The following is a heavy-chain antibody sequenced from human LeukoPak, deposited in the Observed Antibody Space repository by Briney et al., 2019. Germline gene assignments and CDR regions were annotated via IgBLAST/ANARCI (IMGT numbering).Heavy chain of an antibody. CDR1: GYTFTGYY. J-gene: IGHJ4*02. D-gene: IGHD3-22*01. CDR3: ARGGYYYDSSGSQVDY. CDR2: INPNSGGT. Sequence: ASVTVSCKASGYTFTGYYMHWVRQAPGHGLEWMGWINPNSGGTNYAQKFQGRVTMTRDTSISTAYMELSRLRSEDTAVYYCARGGYYYDSSGSQVDYWGQGTLVTVSS. V-gene: IGHV1-2*02.